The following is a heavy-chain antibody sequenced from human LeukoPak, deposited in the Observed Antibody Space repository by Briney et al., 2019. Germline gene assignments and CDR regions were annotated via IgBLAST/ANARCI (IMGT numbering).Heavy chain of an antibody. Sequence: SETLSLTCTVSGSSISSHYWSWFRQTPGERPEWISFIYYSGTTNYNPSLKGRVTISIDSSKNQFSLKLSSVTAADTAIYYCARGTGFYDSSGHYYWGYFDSWGQGTLVPVSS. V-gene: IGHV4-59*11. D-gene: IGHD3-22*01. CDR3: ARGTGFYDSSGHYYWGYFDS. J-gene: IGHJ4*02. CDR2: IYYSGTT. CDR1: GSSISSHY.